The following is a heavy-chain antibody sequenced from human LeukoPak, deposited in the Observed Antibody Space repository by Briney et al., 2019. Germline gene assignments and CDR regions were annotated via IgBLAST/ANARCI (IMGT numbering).Heavy chain of an antibody. D-gene: IGHD3-3*01. V-gene: IGHV3-7*01. Sequence: GGSLRLSCAASGFRFNNAWMSWVRQAPGKGPEWLANIKQDGSEMFHVDSVKGRFTLSRDNAKNSLYLHMSSLRAEDTAVYYCARDRFYYYMDVWGIGTTVTVSS. CDR2: IKQDGSEM. CDR3: ARDRFYYYMDV. J-gene: IGHJ6*03. CDR1: GFRFNNAW.